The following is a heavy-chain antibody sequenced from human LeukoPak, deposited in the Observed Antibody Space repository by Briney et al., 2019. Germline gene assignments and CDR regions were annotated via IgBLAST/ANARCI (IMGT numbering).Heavy chain of an antibody. CDR2: VYWNDAK. D-gene: IGHD5-18*01. CDR3: AQKDADTTMVPHY. CDR1: GFSLSSPGVG. Sequence: SGPTLVNPTQTLTLTCTCSGFSLSSPGVGVGWIRQPPGKALEWLALVYWNDAKRYSPSLRSRHTITKDSTQKQVVLTMTKMDPVDTATYYCAQKDADTTMVPHYWGQGILVTVSS. J-gene: IGHJ4*02. V-gene: IGHV2-5*01.